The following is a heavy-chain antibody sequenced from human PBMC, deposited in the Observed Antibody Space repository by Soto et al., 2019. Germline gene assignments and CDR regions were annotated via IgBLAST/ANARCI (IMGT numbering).Heavy chain of an antibody. CDR1: GYSFTSYW. D-gene: IGHD6-6*01. V-gene: IGHV5-51*01. CDR2: IYPGDSDT. J-gene: IGHJ4*01. CDR3: ARAGIAARARFRPKVN. Sequence: PGESLKISCKGSGYSFTSYWIGWVRQMPGKGLEWMGIIYPGDSDTRYSPSFQGQVTISADKSISTAYLQWSSLKASDTAMYYCARAGIAARARFRPKVNWGQGTLVTVSS.